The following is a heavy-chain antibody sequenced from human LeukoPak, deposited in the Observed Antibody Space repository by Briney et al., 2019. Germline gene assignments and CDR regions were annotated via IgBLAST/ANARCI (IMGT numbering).Heavy chain of an antibody. CDR1: GFTFSSYA. D-gene: IGHD6-19*01. V-gene: IGHV3-23*01. CDR3: AKLTSGWFEDF. J-gene: IGHJ4*02. Sequence: PGGSLRLSCAASGFTFSSYAMTWVRQAPGKGLEWVSAISASDGSTYYVDSVKGRFTISRDFSKNTLFLQVNSLRAEDTAVYYCAKLTSGWFEDFWGQGTLVTVSS. CDR2: ISASDGST.